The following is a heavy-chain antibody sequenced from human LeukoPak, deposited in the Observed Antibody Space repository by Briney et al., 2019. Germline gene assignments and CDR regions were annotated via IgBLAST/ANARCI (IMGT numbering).Heavy chain of an antibody. CDR1: GGSISSGDYY. V-gene: IGHV4-61*08. CDR3: ARGDPYYYYMDV. J-gene: IGHJ6*03. CDR2: IYYSGST. Sequence: SETLSLTCTVSGGSISSGDYYWSWIRQPPGKGLEWIGYIYYSGSTNYNPSLKSRVTISVDTSKNQFSLKLSSVTAADTAVYYCARGDPYYYYMDVWGKGTTVTVSS.